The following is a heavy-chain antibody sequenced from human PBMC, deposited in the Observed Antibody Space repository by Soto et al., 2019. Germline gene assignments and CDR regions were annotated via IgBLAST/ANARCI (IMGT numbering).Heavy chain of an antibody. CDR1: GSSISSDSSY. Sequence: SETLSLTCTVSGSSISSDSSYWDWIRQPPGKGLEWIGNIYYSGTTYYNPSLKSRVTMSVDTSKNQFSLKLSSVTAADTAVYYCARAGIAAAGTGPIDDWGQGSLVTV. D-gene: IGHD6-13*01. CDR2: IYYSGTT. V-gene: IGHV4-39*01. J-gene: IGHJ4*02. CDR3: ARAGIAAAGTGPIDD.